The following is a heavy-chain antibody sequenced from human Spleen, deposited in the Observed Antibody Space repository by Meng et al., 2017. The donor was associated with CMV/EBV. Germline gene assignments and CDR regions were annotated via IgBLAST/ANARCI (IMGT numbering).Heavy chain of an antibody. Sequence: QVQLQQLGAGMLKPSATLALPCAFYGGSFSGYYWSWIRQPPGKGLEWIGEINHSGSTNYNPSLKSRVTISVDTSKNQFSLKLSSVTAADTAVYYCARGGYYYSSGWYSDYWGQGTLVTVSS. CDR2: INHSGST. CDR1: GGSFSGYY. J-gene: IGHJ4*02. V-gene: IGHV4-34*01. CDR3: ARGGYYYSSGWYSDY. D-gene: IGHD6-19*01.